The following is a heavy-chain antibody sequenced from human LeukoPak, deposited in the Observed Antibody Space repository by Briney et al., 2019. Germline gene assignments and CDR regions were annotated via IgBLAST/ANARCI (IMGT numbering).Heavy chain of an antibody. D-gene: IGHD6-13*01. V-gene: IGHV1-69*13. Sequence: SVKVSCKASGGTFSSYAISWVRQAPGQGLEWMGGIIPIFGTANYAQKFRGRVTITADESTSTAYMELSSLRSEDTAVYYCASLSPSPSGIAYPEGNWGQGTLVTVSS. J-gene: IGHJ4*02. CDR1: GGTFSSYA. CDR3: ASLSPSPSGIAYPEGN. CDR2: IIPIFGTA.